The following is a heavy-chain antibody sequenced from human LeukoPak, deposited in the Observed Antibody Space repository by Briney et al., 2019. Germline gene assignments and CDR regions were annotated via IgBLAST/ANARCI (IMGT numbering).Heavy chain of an antibody. J-gene: IGHJ4*02. D-gene: IGHD4-17*01. V-gene: IGHV4-59*02. CDR2: IYYSGNT. Sequence: PSETLSLTCTVSGGSVSGCYWSWIRQPPGKGLEWIGYIYYSGNTNYNPSLKSRLIMSLDTSKNHFSLKLNSVTAADTAVYYCARHKDSGDYPLDYWGQGILVSVSS. CDR3: ARHKDSGDYPLDY. CDR1: GGSVSGCY.